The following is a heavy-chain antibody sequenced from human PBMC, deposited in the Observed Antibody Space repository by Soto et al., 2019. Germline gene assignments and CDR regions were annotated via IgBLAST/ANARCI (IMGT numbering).Heavy chain of an antibody. V-gene: IGHV6-1*01. Sequence: SQTLSLTCVISGDTVSSGNAAWNWIRQSPSSGLQWLGRTFFRSKWHTDYAVSLRGRVTITADTSKNQFSLQLESVTPEDTAVYYCAKAHVDTAMVRDLGLYYGMDVWGQGTTVTVSS. CDR1: GDTVSSGNAA. J-gene: IGHJ6*02. CDR2: TFFRSKWHT. D-gene: IGHD5-18*01. CDR3: AKAHVDTAMVRDLGLYYGMDV.